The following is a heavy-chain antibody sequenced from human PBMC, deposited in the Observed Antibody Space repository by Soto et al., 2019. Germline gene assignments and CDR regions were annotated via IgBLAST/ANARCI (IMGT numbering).Heavy chain of an antibody. Sequence: GGSLRLSCAASGFTFSSYAMSWVRQAPGKGLEWVSAISGSGGSTYYADSVKGRFTISRDNSKNTLYLQMNSLRAEDTAVYYCAKEKRGYSYGYYYDMDVWGQGTTVTVSS. J-gene: IGHJ6*02. V-gene: IGHV3-23*01. CDR3: AKEKRGYSYGYYYDMDV. CDR2: ISGSGGST. CDR1: GFTFSSYA. D-gene: IGHD5-18*01.